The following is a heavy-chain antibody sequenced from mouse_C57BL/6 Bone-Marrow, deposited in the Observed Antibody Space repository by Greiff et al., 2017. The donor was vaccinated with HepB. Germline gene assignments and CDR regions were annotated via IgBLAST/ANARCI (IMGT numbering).Heavy chain of an antibody. CDR1: GYTFTSYW. J-gene: IGHJ2*01. D-gene: IGHD2-1*01. V-gene: IGHV1-69*01. CDR3: ARKRNYGKRNYFDY. Sequence: QVHVKQPGAELVMPGASVKLSCKASGYTFTSYWMHWVKQRPGQGLEWIGEIDPSDSYTNYNQKFKGKSTLTVDKSSSTAYMQLSSLTSEDSAVYYCARKRNYGKRNYFDYWGQGTTLTVSS. CDR2: IDPSDSYT.